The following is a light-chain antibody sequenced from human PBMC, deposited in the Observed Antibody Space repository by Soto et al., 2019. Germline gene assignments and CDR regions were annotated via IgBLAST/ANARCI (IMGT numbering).Light chain of an antibody. CDR3: QQVKSYPRT. CDR1: QAITNN. J-gene: IGKJ4*01. CDR2: VES. V-gene: IGKV1-9*01. Sequence: DIHLTQSPSSLSASVGDRVTITCRASQAITNNLAWYQQKPGNPPKLLIYVESTLHSGVPSRFSGRKVGTQFILTIDSLQPEDFATYDCQQVKSYPRTFGRGTKVEIK.